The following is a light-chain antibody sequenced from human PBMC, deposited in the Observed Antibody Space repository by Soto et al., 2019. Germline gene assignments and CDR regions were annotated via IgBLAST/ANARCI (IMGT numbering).Light chain of an antibody. CDR3: QQYYSSPPT. V-gene: IGKV4-1*01. J-gene: IGKJ4*01. CDR2: WAS. CDR1: QSVLYSSNNKNF. Sequence: DIVMTQSPDSLTVSLGERATINCKSSQSVLYSSNNKNFLTWYQQKPGQPPKLLIYWASTRESGVPDRLSGSGSGTDFTLTISSLQAEDAAVYYCQQYYSSPPTFGGGTKVEI.